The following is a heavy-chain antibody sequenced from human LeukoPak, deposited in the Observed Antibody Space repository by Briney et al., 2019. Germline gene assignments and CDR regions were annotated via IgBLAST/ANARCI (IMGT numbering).Heavy chain of an antibody. CDR1: GGSFSGYY. CDR2: INHSGST. J-gene: IGHJ6*03. CDR3: ARGCITGTTMYYYYYYMDV. D-gene: IGHD1-7*01. V-gene: IGHV4-34*01. Sequence: SETLSLTCAVYGGSFSGYYWSWIRQLPGKGLEWIGEINHSGSTNYNPSLKSRVTISVDTSKNQFSLKLSSVTAADTAVYYCARGCITGTTMYYYYYYMDVWGKGTTVTVSS.